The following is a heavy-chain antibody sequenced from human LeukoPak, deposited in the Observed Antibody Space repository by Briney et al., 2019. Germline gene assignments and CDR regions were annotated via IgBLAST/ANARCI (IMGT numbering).Heavy chain of an antibody. CDR1: GFTFSSYA. D-gene: IGHD2-15*01. V-gene: IGHV3-30*01. J-gene: IGHJ6*03. CDR2: ISYDGINK. Sequence: GRSLRLSCAASGFTFSSYAMHWVRQAPGKGLEWVAVISYDGINKYYEDPVKGRFTISRDNSKTTLYLQMNRLRAEDTAVYYCARESLGYCSGSTCYYFYMDVWGKGTTVTVSS. CDR3: ARESLGYCSGSTCYYFYMDV.